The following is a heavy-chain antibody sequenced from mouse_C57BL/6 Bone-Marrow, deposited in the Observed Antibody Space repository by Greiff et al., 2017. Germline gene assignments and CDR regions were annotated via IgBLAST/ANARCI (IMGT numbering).Heavy chain of an antibody. CDR3: ARLGAVVARGGYYAMDY. Sequence: QVHVKQPGAELVKPGASVKLSCKASGYTFTSYWMQWVKQRPGQGLEWIGEIDPSDSYTNYNQKFKGKATLTVDTSSSTAYMQLSSLTSEDSAVYYCARLGAVVARGGYYAMDYWGQGTSVTVSS. CDR1: GYTFTSYW. V-gene: IGHV1-50*01. J-gene: IGHJ4*01. D-gene: IGHD1-1*01. CDR2: IDPSDSYT.